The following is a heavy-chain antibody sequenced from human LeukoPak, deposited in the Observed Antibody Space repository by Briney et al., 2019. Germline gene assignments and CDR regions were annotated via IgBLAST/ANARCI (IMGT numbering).Heavy chain of an antibody. Sequence: SETLSLTCTVSGGSISSSSYYWGWIRQPPGKGLEWIGSIYYSGSTYYNPSLKSRVTISVDTSKNQFSLKLSSVTAADTAVYYCAREGLGGSDGPYYDILTGYYNVRADPDYWGQGTLVTVSS. CDR2: IYYSGST. V-gene: IGHV4-39*02. CDR1: GGSISSSSYY. D-gene: IGHD3-9*01. CDR3: AREGLGGSDGPYYDILTGYYNVRADPDY. J-gene: IGHJ4*02.